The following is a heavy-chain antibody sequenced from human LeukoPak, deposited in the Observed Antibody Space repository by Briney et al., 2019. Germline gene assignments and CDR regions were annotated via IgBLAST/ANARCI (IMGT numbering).Heavy chain of an antibody. V-gene: IGHV3-23*01. J-gene: IGHJ4*02. CDR3: AKGRYSGSYSKPYDY. CDR2: ISGSGGST. D-gene: IGHD1-26*01. CDR1: GFTFSSYA. Sequence: GGSLRLSCAASGFTFSSYAMSWVRQAPGKGLEWVSAISGSGGSTYYADSVKGRFTISRDNSKNTLYLQMNSLSAEDTAVYYCAKGRYSGSYSKPYDYWGQGTLVTVSS.